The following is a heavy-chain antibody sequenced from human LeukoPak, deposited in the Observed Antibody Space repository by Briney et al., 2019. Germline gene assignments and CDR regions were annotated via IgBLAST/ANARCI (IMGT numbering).Heavy chain of an antibody. V-gene: IGHV3-23*01. CDR1: GFAFSSFA. CDR3: ASGTGGFY. J-gene: IGHJ4*02. D-gene: IGHD3/OR15-3a*01. CDR2: ISAGGSIT. Sequence: GGSLRLSCAASGFAFSSFAMSWVRQAPGKGLEWVSAISAGGSITYYADSVKGRFTISRDNAKNSLYLQMNSLRDEDTAVYYCASGTGGFYWGQGTLVTVSS.